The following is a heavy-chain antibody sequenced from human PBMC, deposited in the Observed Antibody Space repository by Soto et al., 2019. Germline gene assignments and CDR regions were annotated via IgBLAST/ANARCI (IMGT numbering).Heavy chain of an antibody. D-gene: IGHD3-22*01. CDR2: ISFDGSNQ. CDR3: VKSFYDSPPAAFDI. CDR1: GFTFSRYG. Sequence: PGGSLRLSCAVSGFTFSRYGMHWVRQAPGKGLEWVAVISFDGSNQYYGDSVKGRFTISRDNSKNTLYLQMNSLRPEDTAVYRCVKSFYDSPPAAFDIWGQGTMVTVS. J-gene: IGHJ3*02. V-gene: IGHV3-30*18.